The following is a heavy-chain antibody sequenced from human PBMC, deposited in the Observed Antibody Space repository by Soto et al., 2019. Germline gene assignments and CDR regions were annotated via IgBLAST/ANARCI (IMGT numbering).Heavy chain of an antibody. J-gene: IGHJ5*02. CDR3: ARRGVDIVVVVDAFWFDP. D-gene: IGHD2-15*01. CDR2: MNPNSGNT. Sequence: ASVKVSCKASGYTFTSYDINWVRQATGQGLEWMGWMNPNSGNTGYAQKFQGRVTMTRNTSISTAYMELSSLRSEDTAVYYCARRGVDIVVVVDAFWFDPWGQGTLVTVSS. V-gene: IGHV1-8*01. CDR1: GYTFTSYD.